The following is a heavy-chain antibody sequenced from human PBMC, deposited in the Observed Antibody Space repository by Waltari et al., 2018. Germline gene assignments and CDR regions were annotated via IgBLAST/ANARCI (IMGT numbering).Heavy chain of an antibody. D-gene: IGHD3-10*01. J-gene: IGHJ4*02. CDR1: GGSFSGYY. CDR3: ARGSPMVQELNYFDY. V-gene: IGHV4-34*01. Sequence: QVQLQQWGAGLLKPSETLSLTCAVYGGSFSGYYWSWIRQPPGKGLEWIGEINHSGSTNYNPSLKSRVTISVDTSKNQFSLKLSSVTAADTAVYYCARGSPMVQELNYFDYWGQGTLVTVSS. CDR2: INHSGST.